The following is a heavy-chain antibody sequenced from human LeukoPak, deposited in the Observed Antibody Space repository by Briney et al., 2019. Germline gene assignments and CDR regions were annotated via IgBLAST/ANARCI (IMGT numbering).Heavy chain of an antibody. J-gene: IGHJ4*02. D-gene: IGHD1-26*01. V-gene: IGHV3-64*01. Sequence: GGSLRLSCAASGFTFSSFAMHWVRQAPGKQLEYVSAICSNGGCTYYANSVKGRFTISRDNSKNTLYLQMNSLRAEDTAVYYCAKVEGEVDYWGQGTLVTVSS. CDR3: AKVEGEVDY. CDR2: ICSNGGCT. CDR1: GFTFSSFA.